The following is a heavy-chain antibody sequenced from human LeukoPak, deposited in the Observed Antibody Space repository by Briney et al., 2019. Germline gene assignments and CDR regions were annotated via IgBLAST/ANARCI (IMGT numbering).Heavy chain of an antibody. CDR1: GYTFTNYG. CDR2: ISAYNGYT. J-gene: IGHJ6*03. Sequence: ASVKVSCKASGYTFTNYGFSWVRQAPGQGREWMGWISAYNGYTDYAQKFQFRVTMTTDTSTSTAYMELRSLRSDDTAVYYCARDYSSYNWNPPSYYMDVWGKGTTVTVSS. V-gene: IGHV1-18*01. D-gene: IGHD1-20*01. CDR3: ARDYSSYNWNPPSYYMDV.